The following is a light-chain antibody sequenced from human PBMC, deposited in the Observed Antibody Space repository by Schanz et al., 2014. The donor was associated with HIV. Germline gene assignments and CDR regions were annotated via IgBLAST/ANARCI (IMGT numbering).Light chain of an antibody. J-gene: IGLJ3*02. V-gene: IGLV1-40*01. Sequence: QSVLTQPLSVSGAPGQRVTISCTGSSSNIGSVYDVHWYQQLPGTAPKHLIFANSDRPSGVPDRFSGSKSGTSASLAITGLQAEDEADYFCSTWDDSLNGWVFGGGTKLTVL. CDR1: SSNIGSVYD. CDR3: STWDDSLNGWV. CDR2: ANS.